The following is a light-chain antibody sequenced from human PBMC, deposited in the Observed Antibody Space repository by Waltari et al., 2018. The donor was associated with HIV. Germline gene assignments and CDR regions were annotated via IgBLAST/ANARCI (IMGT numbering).Light chain of an antibody. CDR1: SSTIGNDA. J-gene: IGLJ3*02. CDR2: ENN. CDR3: GTWDSSLSASV. Sequence: QSVLTPSPSVSAAPGQQVTISCSGGSSTIGNDAISWYQQFPGTATNLLIYENNKRPSGIPDRFSGSKSGTSATLGITGLQTGDEANYYCGTWDSSLSASVFGGGTELTVL. V-gene: IGLV1-51*02.